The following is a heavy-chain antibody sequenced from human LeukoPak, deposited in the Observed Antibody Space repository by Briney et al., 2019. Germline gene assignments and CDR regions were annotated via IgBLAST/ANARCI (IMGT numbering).Heavy chain of an antibody. V-gene: IGHV4-39*07. CDR2: IYYTGST. Sequence: SETLSLTCTVSGGSINSNTHYWGWIRQSPGKGLEWIGSIYYTGSTYYNPSLKSRVTVSVDTSKNQFSLKLTSVTAADTAMYYCARVPSSYSSGLDYWGQGTLVTVSS. J-gene: IGHJ4*02. CDR1: GGSINSNTHY. D-gene: IGHD6-19*01. CDR3: ARVPSSYSSGLDY.